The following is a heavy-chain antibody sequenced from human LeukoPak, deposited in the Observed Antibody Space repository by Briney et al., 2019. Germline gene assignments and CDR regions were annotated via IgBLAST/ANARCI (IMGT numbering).Heavy chain of an antibody. Sequence: ASVKVSCKASGYTFTGYYMHWVRQAPGQGLEWMGWINPNSGGTNYAQKFQGRVTMTRDTSISTAYMELRSLRSDDTAVYYCARGSGGGLYYYYYMDVWGKGTTVTVSS. CDR1: GYTFTGYY. D-gene: IGHD2-15*01. V-gene: IGHV1-2*02. J-gene: IGHJ6*03. CDR2: INPNSGGT. CDR3: ARGSGGGLYYYYYMDV.